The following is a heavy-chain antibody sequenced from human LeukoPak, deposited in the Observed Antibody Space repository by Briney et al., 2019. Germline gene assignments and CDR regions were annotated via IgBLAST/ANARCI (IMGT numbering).Heavy chain of an antibody. Sequence: GGSLRLSCAASGFTFSSYAMSWVRQAPGKGLEWVSVISGSGSSTYYADSVKGRFTISRDNSKNTLYLQMNSLRAEDTAVYYCAKDLVVVPAAMWGYGFDIWGQGTMVTVSS. V-gene: IGHV3-23*01. CDR2: ISGSGSST. CDR3: AKDLVVVPAAMWGYGFDI. J-gene: IGHJ3*02. CDR1: GFTFSSYA. D-gene: IGHD2-2*01.